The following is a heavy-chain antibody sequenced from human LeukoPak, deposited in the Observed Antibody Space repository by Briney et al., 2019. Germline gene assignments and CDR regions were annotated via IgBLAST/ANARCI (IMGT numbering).Heavy chain of an antibody. CDR2: VNPNSGDT. D-gene: IGHD3-10*01. Sequence: ASVPVPCEACGYTFHASHLHWVQLAPGQGPEWMGWVNPNSGDTNYAQRFRGRVTMTRDTSINTAYMELSSLRSDDTAVYYCARSNYYGYQSEYWGQGPVVPVSS. V-gene: IGHV1-2*02. CDR1: GYTFHASH. CDR3: ARSNYYGYQSEY. J-gene: IGHJ1*01.